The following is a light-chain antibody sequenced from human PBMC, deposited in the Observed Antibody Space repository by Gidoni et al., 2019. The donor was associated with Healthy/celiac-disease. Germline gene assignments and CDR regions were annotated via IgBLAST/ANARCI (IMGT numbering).Light chain of an antibody. CDR3: QQYYSTPLT. J-gene: IGKJ4*01. Sequence: DIVMTQSPDSLAVSLGERATINCKSSQSVLSSSNNKNYLAWYQQKPGQPPKLLIYWASTRESGFPDRFSGSGSGTDFTLTISSLQAEDVAVYYCQQYYSTPLTFGGGTKVEIK. V-gene: IGKV4-1*01. CDR2: WAS. CDR1: QSVLSSSNNKNY.